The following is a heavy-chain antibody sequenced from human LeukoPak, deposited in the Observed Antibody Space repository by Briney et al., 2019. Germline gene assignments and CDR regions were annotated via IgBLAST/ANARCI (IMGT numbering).Heavy chain of an antibody. V-gene: IGHV1-69*13. D-gene: IGHD2-2*01. CDR2: IIPIFGTA. CDR3: ARDSRPIVVVPAARYNWFDP. CDR1: GGTFSSYA. J-gene: IGHJ5*02. Sequence: ASVKVSCKASGGTFSSYAISWVRQAPGQGLEWMGGIIPIFGTANYAQKFQGRVTITADESTSTAYMELSSLRSEDTAVYHCARDSRPIVVVPAARYNWFDPWGQGTLVTVSS.